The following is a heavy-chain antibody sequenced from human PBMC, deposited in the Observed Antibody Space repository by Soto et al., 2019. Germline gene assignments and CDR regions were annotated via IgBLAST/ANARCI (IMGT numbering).Heavy chain of an antibody. CDR3: ATQKSASYYMDV. Sequence: SVKVSCKASGGTFSSYTISWVRRAPGQGLEWMGRIIPILGIANYAQKFQGRVTITADKSTSTAYMELSSLRSEDTAVYYCATQKSASYYMDVWGKGTTVTVSS. CDR2: IIPILGIA. J-gene: IGHJ6*03. V-gene: IGHV1-69*02. CDR1: GGTFSSYT.